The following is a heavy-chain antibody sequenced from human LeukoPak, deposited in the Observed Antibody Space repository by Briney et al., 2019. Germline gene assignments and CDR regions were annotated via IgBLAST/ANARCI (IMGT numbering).Heavy chain of an antibody. J-gene: IGHJ6*03. D-gene: IGHD6-25*01. CDR2: ISTVSTYT. CDR1: GFTFTDYS. Sequence: KPGGSLTLSCAPSGFTFTDYSMNGARQAPGKGLECVAHISTVSTYTHYTDSVKGRFTISRDNRKNLLYLQMSSLGAEDTAVYYCARDGSGFYHYYYMDVWGKGTTVTVSS. V-gene: IGHV3-21*01. CDR3: ARDGSGFYHYYYMDV.